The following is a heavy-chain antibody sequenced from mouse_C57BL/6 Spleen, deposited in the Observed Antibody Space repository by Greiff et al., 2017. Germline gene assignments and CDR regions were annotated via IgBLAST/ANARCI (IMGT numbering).Heavy chain of an antibody. CDR2: IDPSDSYT. CDR3: ARDYSNPNYYAMDY. CDR1: GYTFTSYW. J-gene: IGHJ4*01. D-gene: IGHD2-5*01. Sequence: QVQLQQPGAELVKPGASVKLSCKASGYTFTSYWMQWVKQRPGQGLEWIGEIDPSDSYTNSNQKFKGKATLTVDTSSSTAYMQLSSLTSEDSAVYYCARDYSNPNYYAMDYWGQGTSVTVSS. V-gene: IGHV1-50*01.